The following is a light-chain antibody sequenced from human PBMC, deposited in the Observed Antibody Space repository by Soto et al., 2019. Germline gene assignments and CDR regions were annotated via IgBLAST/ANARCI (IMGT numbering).Light chain of an antibody. V-gene: IGLV2-23*01. CDR3: CSYTGSSTS. CDR1: SSDVGSYNL. CDR2: EGN. Sequence: QSALTQPASVSGSPGQSITMSCAGASSDVGSYNLVSWYQQYPGKAPKLIIYEGNKRPSGVSNRFSGSGSGNTASLTISVLQAEDAADYYCCSYTGSSTSFGGGTKVTVL. J-gene: IGLJ3*02.